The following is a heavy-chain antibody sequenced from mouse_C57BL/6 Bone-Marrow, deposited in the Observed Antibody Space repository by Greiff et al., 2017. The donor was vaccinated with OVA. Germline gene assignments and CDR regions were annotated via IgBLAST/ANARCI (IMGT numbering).Heavy chain of an antibody. CDR1: GFSFNTYA. D-gene: IGHD2-14*01. Sequence: EVQGVESGGGLVQPKGSLKLSCAASGFSFNTYAMNWVRQAPGKGLEWVARIRSKSNNYTTYYADSVKDRFTISRDDSESMLYLQMNNLKTEDTAMYYCVRQVLHAMDYWGQGTSVTVSS. V-gene: IGHV10-1*01. J-gene: IGHJ4*01. CDR3: VRQVLHAMDY. CDR2: IRSKSNNYTT.